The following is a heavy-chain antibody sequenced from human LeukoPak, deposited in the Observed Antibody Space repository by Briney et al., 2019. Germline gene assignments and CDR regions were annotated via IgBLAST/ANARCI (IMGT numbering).Heavy chain of an antibody. CDR1: GDSVSSNSAA. J-gene: IGHJ4*02. D-gene: IGHD3-16*01. CDR3: ARDGGLGLDYFDY. CDR2: TYYRSKWFN. Sequence: SQTLSLTCAISGDSVSSNSAAWNWVRQSPSRGLEWLGRTYYRSKWFNDYSISVKSRIIVNPDTAKNQFSLQLTPVTPEDTAVYYCARDGGLGLDYFDYWGQGTLVTVSS. V-gene: IGHV6-1*01.